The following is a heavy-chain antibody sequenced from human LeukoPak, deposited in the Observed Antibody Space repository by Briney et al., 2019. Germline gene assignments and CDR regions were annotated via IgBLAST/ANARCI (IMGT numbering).Heavy chain of an antibody. CDR3: ARNIWFGESADAFDI. CDR2: INPNSGGT. D-gene: IGHD3-10*01. J-gene: IGHJ3*02. V-gene: IGHV1-2*02. Sequence: ASVKVSCKASGYTFTSYYMHWVRQASGQGLEWMGWINPNSGGTNYAQKFQGRVTMTRDKSIRTAYMELSRLTSDDTAVYYCARNIWFGESADAFDIWGQGTMVTVSS. CDR1: GYTFTSYY.